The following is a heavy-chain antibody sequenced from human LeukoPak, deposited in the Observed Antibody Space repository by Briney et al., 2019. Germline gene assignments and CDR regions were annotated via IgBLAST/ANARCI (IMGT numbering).Heavy chain of an antibody. CDR2: INPSGGTT. CDR1: GYTFTNYY. D-gene: IGHD2-2*01. J-gene: IGHJ4*02. V-gene: IGHV1-46*01. CDR3: ARGLVLPAAMGEFDY. Sequence: ASVKVSCKASGYTFTNYYMHWVRQAPGQGLEWMGIINPSGGTTNPAQKFQGRVTMTRATSTSTVYMELSSLRSEDTAVYYCARGLVLPAAMGEFDYWGQGTLIAVSS.